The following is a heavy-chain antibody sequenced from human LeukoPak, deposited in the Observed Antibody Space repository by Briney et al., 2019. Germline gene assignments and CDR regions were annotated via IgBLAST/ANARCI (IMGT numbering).Heavy chain of an antibody. CDR2: MNPNSGGT. V-gene: IGHV1-2*02. Sequence: ASVKVSCKASGYTFTSYDINWVRQATGQGLEWMGWMNPNSGGTNYAQKFQGRVTMTRDTSISTAYMELSRLRSDDTAVYYCARGMYSSSWHNFDYWGQGTLVTVSS. J-gene: IGHJ4*02. CDR3: ARGMYSSSWHNFDY. D-gene: IGHD6-13*01. CDR1: GYTFTSYD.